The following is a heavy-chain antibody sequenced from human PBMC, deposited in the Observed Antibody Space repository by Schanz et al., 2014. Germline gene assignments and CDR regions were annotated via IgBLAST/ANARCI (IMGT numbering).Heavy chain of an antibody. CDR2: IWSDGSTK. Sequence: VQLVESGGGLVKPGGSLRLSCAASGFTFSSYSMNWVRQAPGKGLEWVAVIWSDGSTKYYADSVKGRFTISRDNSKNTHYLQMNSLRADDTAVFYCAKGMGYCSGGTCYDYYYYGLDVWGQGTTVTVSS. V-gene: IGHV3-33*03. D-gene: IGHD2-15*01. CDR3: AKGMGYCSGGTCYDYYYYGLDV. CDR1: GFTFSSYS. J-gene: IGHJ6*02.